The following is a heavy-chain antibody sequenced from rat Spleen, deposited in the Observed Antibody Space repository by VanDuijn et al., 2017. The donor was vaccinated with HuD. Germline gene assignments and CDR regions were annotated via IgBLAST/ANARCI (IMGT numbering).Heavy chain of an antibody. CDR3: VKVVTSGFAFDY. J-gene: IGHJ2*01. CDR2: ITNASGRT. Sequence: EVQLVESGGGLVQPGGSLKLSCVASGFTFNNYWMTWIRQAPGRGLEWVASITNASGRTYYPDSVRGRFTISRDKAQNTVYLQMKSLTTEDTGTYYGVKVVTSGFAFDYWGQGVMVTVSS. D-gene: IGHD4-4*01. V-gene: IGHV5-31*01. CDR1: GFTFNNYW.